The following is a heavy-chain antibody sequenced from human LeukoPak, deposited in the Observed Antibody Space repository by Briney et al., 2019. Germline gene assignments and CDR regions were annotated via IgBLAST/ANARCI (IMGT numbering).Heavy chain of an antibody. CDR2: IRQDGSET. CDR3: VRQMVGASFDY. D-gene: IGHD1-26*01. Sequence: GGSLRLSCAASGFTLSNYWMSWVRQAPGKGLEWVANIRQDGSETYYVDSVRGRFTFSRDNAENSVYLQMNSLRAEDTAVYYCVRQMVGASFDYWGQGTLVTVSS. J-gene: IGHJ4*02. CDR1: GFTLSNYW. V-gene: IGHV3-7*01.